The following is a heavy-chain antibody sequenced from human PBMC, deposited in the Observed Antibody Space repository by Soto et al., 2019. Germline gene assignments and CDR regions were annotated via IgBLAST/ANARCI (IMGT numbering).Heavy chain of an antibody. Sequence: EVQLVESGGGLVQPGGSLRLSCAASGFTFSGYWMHWVSQFPGKGPVWVSRINSDGSSTSYADSVKGRFTISRDNAKNTLYLQMTSLRAEDTAVYYCARGYSSSWPNGLDIWGQGTMVTVSS. CDR3: ARGYSSSWPNGLDI. J-gene: IGHJ3*02. V-gene: IGHV3-74*01. CDR2: INSDGSST. D-gene: IGHD6-13*01. CDR1: GFTFSGYW.